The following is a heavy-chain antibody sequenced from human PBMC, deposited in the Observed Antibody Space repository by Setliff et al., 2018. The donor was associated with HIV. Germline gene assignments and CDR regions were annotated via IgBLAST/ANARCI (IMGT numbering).Heavy chain of an antibody. V-gene: IGHV1-18*01. CDR2: ISAYNGNT. D-gene: IGHD4-17*01. CDR3: ARDWRSGDYAVSPLYYYYGMDV. Sequence: GASVKVSCKASGYTFTSYGISWVRQAPGQGLEWMGWISAYNGNTNYAQKLQGRVTMTTETSTSTAYMELRSLRSDDTAVYYCARDWRSGDYAVSPLYYYYGMDVWGQGTTVTVSS. J-gene: IGHJ6*02. CDR1: GYTFTSYG.